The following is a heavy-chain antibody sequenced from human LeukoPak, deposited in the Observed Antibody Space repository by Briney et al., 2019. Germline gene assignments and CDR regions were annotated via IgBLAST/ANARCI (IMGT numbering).Heavy chain of an antibody. V-gene: IGHV4-59*12. CDR3: AREFRSSSWYLNWFDP. J-gene: IGHJ5*02. Sequence: SETLSLTCTVSGGSISSYYWSWIRQPPGKGLEWIGYSYYSGSTSYSPSLKSRVTISVDTSKNQFSLQLNSVTPEDTAVYYCAREFRSSSWYLNWFDPWGQGTLVTVSS. CDR2: SYYSGST. CDR1: GGSISSYY. D-gene: IGHD6-13*01.